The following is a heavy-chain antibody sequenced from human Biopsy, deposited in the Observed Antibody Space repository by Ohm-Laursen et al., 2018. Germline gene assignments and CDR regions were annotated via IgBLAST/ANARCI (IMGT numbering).Heavy chain of an antibody. CDR1: GFTFADYG. CDR3: ARRGSGDYYFDY. D-gene: IGHD4-17*01. J-gene: IGHJ4*02. Sequence: SLRLSCSASGFTFADYGMTWVRQAPGKGLEWVSGITWSGGTTSYVDSVKGRFTISRDNAKKSLYLQMNSLRAEDTALYHCARRGSGDYYFDYWGQGTLVTVSS. CDR2: ITWSGGTT. V-gene: IGHV3-20*01.